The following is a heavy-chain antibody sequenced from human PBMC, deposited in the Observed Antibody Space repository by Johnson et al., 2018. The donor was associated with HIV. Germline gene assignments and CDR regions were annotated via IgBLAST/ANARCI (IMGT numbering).Heavy chain of an antibody. Sequence: VQLVESGGGLVQPGGSLRLSCAASGFTVSGNYMSWVRQAPGKGLEWVSVIYSGGSTQYADFVKGRFSISRDTSKNTVYLQMNSLRVEDTALYYCARVLVAADYAFDIWGQGTMVTVSS. CDR2: IYSGGST. CDR1: GFTVSGNY. J-gene: IGHJ3*02. V-gene: IGHV3-66*01. D-gene: IGHD1-26*01. CDR3: ARVLVAADYAFDI.